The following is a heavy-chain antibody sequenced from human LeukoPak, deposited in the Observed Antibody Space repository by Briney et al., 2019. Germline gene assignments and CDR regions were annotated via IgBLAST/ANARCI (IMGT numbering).Heavy chain of an antibody. D-gene: IGHD3-10*01. J-gene: IGHJ4*02. V-gene: IGHV3-11*04. CDR1: GFTFRDYY. CDR2: ISSSGGAR. CDR3: AATGSPDY. Sequence: PGGSLRLSCAASGFTFRDYYMTWIRQAPGKGPEWVSYISSSGGARYFADSVKGRFTISRDNAKNSLYLQLNSLRAEDTAVYYCAATGSPDYWGQGTLVTVSS.